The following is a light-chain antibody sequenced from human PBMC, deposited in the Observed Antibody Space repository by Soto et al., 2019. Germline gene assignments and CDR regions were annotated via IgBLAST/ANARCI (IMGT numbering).Light chain of an antibody. CDR2: DVS. CDR1: SSDVGGYNY. V-gene: IGLV2-14*01. J-gene: IGLJ2*01. CDR3: SSYTISSTVV. Sequence: QSALTQPASVSGSPGQSITISCTGTSSDVGGYNYVSWYQQHPGKAPKLMIYDVSNRPSGVSSCFSGSKSGNTASLSISGLQPEDEADYYCSSYTISSTVVFGGGTKVTVL.